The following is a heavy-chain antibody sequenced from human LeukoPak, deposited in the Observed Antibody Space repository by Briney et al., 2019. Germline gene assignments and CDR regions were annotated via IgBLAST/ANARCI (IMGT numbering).Heavy chain of an antibody. D-gene: IGHD2-8*01. CDR2: INPNSGGT. CDR1: GYTFTGYY. CDR3: ARDCTNGVCYYDY. Sequence: ASVKVSCEASGYTFTGYYMHWVRQAPGQGLEWIGRINPNSGGTNYAQKFQGRVTMTRDTSISTAYMELSRLRSDDTAVYYCARDCTNGVCYYDYWGQGTLVTVSS. J-gene: IGHJ4*02. V-gene: IGHV1-2*06.